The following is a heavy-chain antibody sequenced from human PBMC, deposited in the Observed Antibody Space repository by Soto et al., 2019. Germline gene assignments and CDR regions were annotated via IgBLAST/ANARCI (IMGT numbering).Heavy chain of an antibody. J-gene: IGHJ6*02. Sequence: EVQLVESGGGLVQPGGSLRLSCSVSGFTLSDLYMDWVRQAPGKGLEWVGRSRNKANHYATHYAASVRGRFTISRDDSKNSMYLQMNSLKTEDTAVYYCARDPYEDYGMDVWGQGTAGTVSS. CDR1: GFTLSDLY. D-gene: IGHD5-12*01. CDR3: ARDPYEDYGMDV. V-gene: IGHV3-72*01. CDR2: SRNKANHYAT.